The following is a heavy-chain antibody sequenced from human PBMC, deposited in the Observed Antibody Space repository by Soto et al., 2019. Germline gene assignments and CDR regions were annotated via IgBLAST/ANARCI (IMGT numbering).Heavy chain of an antibody. CDR2: IIPIFGTA. CDR1: GGTFSSYA. CDR3: ARDFYDILTGYYKGVFDY. V-gene: IGHV1-69*12. Sequence: QVQLVQSGAEVKKPGSSVKVSCKASGGTFSSYAISWVRQAPGQGLEWMGGIIPIFGTANYAQEFQGRVTITADESTSTAYMELSSLRSEDTAVYYCARDFYDILTGYYKGVFDYWGQGTLVTVSS. J-gene: IGHJ4*02. D-gene: IGHD3-9*01.